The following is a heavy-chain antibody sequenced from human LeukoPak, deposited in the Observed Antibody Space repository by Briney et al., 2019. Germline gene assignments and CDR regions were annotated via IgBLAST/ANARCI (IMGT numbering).Heavy chain of an antibody. CDR1: GFTFSSYG. CDR2: ISYDGSNE. Sequence: GGSLRLSCAASGFTFSSYGMHWVRQAPGKGLEWVAVISYDGSNEYYADSVKGRFTISRDNSKNTLYLQMNSLRAEDTAVYYCAKGHGMDVWGQGTTVTVSS. J-gene: IGHJ6*02. V-gene: IGHV3-30*18. CDR3: AKGHGMDV.